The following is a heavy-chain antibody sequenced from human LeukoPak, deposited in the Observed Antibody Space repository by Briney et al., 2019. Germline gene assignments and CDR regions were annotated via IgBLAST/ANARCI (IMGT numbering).Heavy chain of an antibody. Sequence: SVKVSCEASGGTFSSYAISWVRQAPGQGLEWMGGIIPIFGTANYAQKFQGRVTITADKSTSTAYMELSSLRSEDTAVYYCARTVDFTYYMDVWGKGTTVTVSS. J-gene: IGHJ6*03. CDR1: GGTFSSYA. D-gene: IGHD2-15*01. CDR3: ARTVDFTYYMDV. V-gene: IGHV1-69*06. CDR2: IIPIFGTA.